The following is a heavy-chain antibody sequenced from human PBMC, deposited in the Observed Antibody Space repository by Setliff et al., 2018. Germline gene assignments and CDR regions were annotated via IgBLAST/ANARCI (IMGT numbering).Heavy chain of an antibody. CDR3: ARDRRGGYGAINWFDP. V-gene: IGHV4-31*03. CDR1: GDSIGRGGYY. Sequence: SETLSLTCSVSGDSIGRGGYYWSWIRQQPGKGLDWIASIYYSGSTYYNTSLKSRLRVSMDSSKNQFYLDLSSVTAADTAVYYCARDRRGGYGAINWFDPWGQGTLVTVSA. J-gene: IGHJ5*02. D-gene: IGHD3-16*01. CDR2: IYYSGST.